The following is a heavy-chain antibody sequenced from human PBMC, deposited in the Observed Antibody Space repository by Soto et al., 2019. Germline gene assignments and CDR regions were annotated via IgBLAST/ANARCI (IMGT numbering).Heavy chain of an antibody. D-gene: IGHD6-13*01. Sequence: EVQLLESGGGLVQPGGSLRLSCAASGFTLSSFAMRWVRRAPGKGLGWVSAISGSGGSTYYADSVKGQFTISRDNSKNTLYLQMNSLRAEDTAVYYCAKDLVSSGYSSPRGGYYWGQGTLVTVSS. J-gene: IGHJ4*02. CDR2: ISGSGGST. CDR1: GFTLSSFA. V-gene: IGHV3-23*01. CDR3: AKDLVSSGYSSPRGGYY.